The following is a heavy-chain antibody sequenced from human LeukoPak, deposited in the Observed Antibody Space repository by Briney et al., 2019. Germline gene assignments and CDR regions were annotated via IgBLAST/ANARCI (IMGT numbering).Heavy chain of an antibody. V-gene: IGHV3-23*01. CDR3: AKVEWLDHDAFDI. CDR2: ISGSGGST. Sequence: PGGSLRLSCAASGFTFSSYAMSWVRQAPGKGLEWVSAISGSGGSTYYADSVKGRFTISRDNSKSTLYLQMNSLRAEDTAVYYCAKVEWLDHDAFDIWGQGTMVTVSS. J-gene: IGHJ3*02. CDR1: GFTFSSYA. D-gene: IGHD3-9*01.